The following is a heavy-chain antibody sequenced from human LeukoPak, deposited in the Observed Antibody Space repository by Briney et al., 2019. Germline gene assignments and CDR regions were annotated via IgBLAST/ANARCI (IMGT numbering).Heavy chain of an antibody. V-gene: IGHV3-23*01. D-gene: IGHD3-22*01. CDR1: GFTFSKFA. CDR3: AKDANYYDSSGYLIPFDY. CDR2: ISGSDGTT. J-gene: IGHJ4*02. Sequence: GGSLRFSCTASGFTFSKFAMSWVRQAPGKGLEWVASISGSDGTTYYADSVKGRFNISRDNSKQMLYLDMNSLTAEDTALYSCAKDANYYDSSGYLIPFDYWGQGTLVTVAS.